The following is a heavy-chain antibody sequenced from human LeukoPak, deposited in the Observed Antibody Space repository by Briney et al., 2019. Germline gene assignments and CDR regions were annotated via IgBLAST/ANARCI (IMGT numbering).Heavy chain of an antibody. CDR2: ISGSGGST. CDR1: GFTFSSYA. Sequence: GGSLRLSCAASGFTFSSYAMSWVRQAPGKGLEWVSAISGSGGSTYYADSVKGRFTISRDNSKNTLYLQMNSLRAEDTAVYYCAKDGHSSSWYGVDYYYYGMDVWGRGTTVTVSS. D-gene: IGHD6-13*01. J-gene: IGHJ6*02. V-gene: IGHV3-23*01. CDR3: AKDGHSSSWYGVDYYYYGMDV.